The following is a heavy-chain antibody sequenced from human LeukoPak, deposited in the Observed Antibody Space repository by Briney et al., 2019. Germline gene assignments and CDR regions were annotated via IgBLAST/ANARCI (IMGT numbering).Heavy chain of an antibody. CDR1: GFTFSSHG. CDR3: AKDDAWLRFGE. V-gene: IGHV3-23*01. CDR2: ISPSGDIT. J-gene: IGHJ4*02. Sequence: QPGGTLRLSCAASGFTFSSHGMNWVRQAPGKGLEWVSGISPSGDITYYADSVKGRFTISRDNSKNTLYLEVISLTAEDTAAYYCAKDDAWLRFGEWSQGTLVTVSS. D-gene: IGHD3-10*01.